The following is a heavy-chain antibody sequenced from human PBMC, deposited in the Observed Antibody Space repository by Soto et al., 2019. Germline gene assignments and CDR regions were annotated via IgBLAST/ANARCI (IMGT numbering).Heavy chain of an antibody. V-gene: IGHV3-30-3*01. Sequence: GGSLRLSCAASGFTFSSYAMHWVRQAPGKGLEWVAVISYDGSNKYYAESVKGRFTISRDNSKNTLYLQMNSLRAEDTAVYYCARDRVATGRYYYGMDVWGQGTTVIVSS. CDR2: ISYDGSNK. CDR3: ARDRVATGRYYYGMDV. J-gene: IGHJ6*02. CDR1: GFTFSSYA. D-gene: IGHD2-15*01.